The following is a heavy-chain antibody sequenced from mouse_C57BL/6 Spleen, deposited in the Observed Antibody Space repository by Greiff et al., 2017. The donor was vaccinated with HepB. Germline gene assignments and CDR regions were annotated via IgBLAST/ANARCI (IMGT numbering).Heavy chain of an antibody. CDR3: ARSGYYYGSSSGRDY. J-gene: IGHJ2*01. Sequence: QVQLQQPGAELVKPGASVKLSCKASGYTFTSYWMHWVKQRPGQGLEWIGMIHPNSGSTNYNEKFKSKATLTVDKSSSTAYMQLSSLTSEDSAVYYCARSGYYYGSSSGRDYWGQGTTLTVSS. CDR2: IHPNSGST. CDR1: GYTFTSYW. V-gene: IGHV1-64*01. D-gene: IGHD1-1*01.